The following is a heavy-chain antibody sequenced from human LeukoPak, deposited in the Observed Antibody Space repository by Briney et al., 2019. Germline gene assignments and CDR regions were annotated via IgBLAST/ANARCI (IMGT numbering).Heavy chain of an antibody. Sequence: SETLSLTCTVSGGSISSYYWSWIRQPPGKGLEWIGYIYYSGSTNYNPSLKSRVTISVDTSKNQFSLKLSSVTAADTAVYYCAREWFWRDYYYYYMDVWGKGTTVTVSS. CDR1: GGSISSYY. CDR2: IYYSGST. CDR3: AREWFWRDYYYYYMDV. D-gene: IGHD3-3*01. V-gene: IGHV4-59*01. J-gene: IGHJ6*03.